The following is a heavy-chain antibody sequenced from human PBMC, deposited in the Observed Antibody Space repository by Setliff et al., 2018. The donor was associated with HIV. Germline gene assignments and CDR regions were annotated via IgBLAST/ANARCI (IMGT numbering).Heavy chain of an antibody. D-gene: IGHD6-13*01. J-gene: IGHJ3*02. Sequence: SVKVSCKASRSTFNSHTINWVRQAPGQGLDWMGRIIPILGVANYAQRFQGKVTITADKSTSTAYMELTSLRFDDTAVYYCARAHSSSAHDAFDTWGQGTMVTVSS. V-gene: IGHV1-69*02. CDR3: ARAHSSSAHDAFDT. CDR1: RSTFNSHT. CDR2: IIPILGVA.